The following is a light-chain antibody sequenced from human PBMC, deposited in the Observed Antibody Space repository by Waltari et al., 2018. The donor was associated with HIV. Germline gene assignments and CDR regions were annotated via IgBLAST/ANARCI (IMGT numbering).Light chain of an antibody. V-gene: IGLV10-54*01. J-gene: IGLJ2*01. CDR2: RSA. CDR1: NDHVGNQG. Sequence: QAGLTQPPSVSKGLKETATLTCTGNNDHVGNQGAAWLQQHQGQPPRLLAHRSAKRPADISQRFSASRSGNTSSLTITGLQPEDEADYHCSAWDSRLNAWIFGGGTKLTVL. CDR3: SAWDSRLNAWI.